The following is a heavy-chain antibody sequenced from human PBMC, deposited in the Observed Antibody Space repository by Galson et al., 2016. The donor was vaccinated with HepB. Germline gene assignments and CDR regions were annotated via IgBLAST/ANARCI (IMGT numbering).Heavy chain of an antibody. J-gene: IGHJ4*02. CDR1: GLSFEDYA. CDR3: AKTSNWNYSPFDY. Sequence: LSFDDSGLSFEDYAMHWVRQTPGEGLEWVSGISWNGGTIGYADSVKGRFTISRDNAKKSLYLQMNSLTREDTAMYFCAKTSNWNYSPFDYWGQGTLVTVSS. CDR2: ISWNGGTI. V-gene: IGHV3-9*01. D-gene: IGHD1-7*01.